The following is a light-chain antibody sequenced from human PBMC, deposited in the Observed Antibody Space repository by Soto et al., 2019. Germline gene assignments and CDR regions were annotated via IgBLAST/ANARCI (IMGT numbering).Light chain of an antibody. CDR3: SSYAGSNNWV. V-gene: IGLV2-8*01. J-gene: IGLJ3*02. Sequence: QSALTQPPSASGSPGQSVTISCTGTSSDVGDYNYVSWYQQYPGKAPKLMIYEVSKRPSGVPDRFSGSKSGNTASLTVSGLRAEDEADYYCSSYAGSNNWVFGGGTKLTVL. CDR2: EVS. CDR1: SSDVGDYNY.